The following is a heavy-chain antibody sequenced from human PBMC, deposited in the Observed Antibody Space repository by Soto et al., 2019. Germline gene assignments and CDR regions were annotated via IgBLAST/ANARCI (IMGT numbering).Heavy chain of an antibody. Sequence: SETLSLTCTVSGDSVSGSYWSWIRQPPGKGLEWIGYIFDSVYTNYNPSFKSRLTISGDRSKNQFYLNLTSVTAADTAVYYCARNRVPLYWGQGTLVTVSS. CDR1: GDSVSGSY. CDR3: ARNRVPLY. J-gene: IGHJ4*02. CDR2: IFDSVYT. V-gene: IGHV4-59*02.